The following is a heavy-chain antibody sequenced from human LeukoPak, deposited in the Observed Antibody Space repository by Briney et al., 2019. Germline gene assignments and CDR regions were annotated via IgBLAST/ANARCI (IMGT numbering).Heavy chain of an antibody. CDR3: ASSNPISSGWSITYYYYGMDV. Sequence: AQTLRLSSAPSRFTPSTNYMSCVRQAPGHALESASVIYSGGSTYYADSVKGRFTISRDNSKNTLYLQMNSLRAEDTAVYYCASSNPISSGWSITYYYYGMDVWGQGTTATVSS. CDR1: RFTPSTNY. J-gene: IGHJ6*02. V-gene: IGHV3-66*02. CDR2: IYSGGST. D-gene: IGHD6-19*01.